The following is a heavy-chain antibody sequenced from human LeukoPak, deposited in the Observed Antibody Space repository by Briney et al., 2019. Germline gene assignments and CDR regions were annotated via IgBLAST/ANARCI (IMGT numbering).Heavy chain of an antibody. CDR1: GYSISSGYY. J-gene: IGHJ5*02. CDR2: IYHSGST. V-gene: IGHV4-38-2*02. CDR3: ARRRMTFMVRGPGWWFDP. D-gene: IGHD3-10*01. Sequence: SETLSLTCTVSGYSISSGYYWGWIRQPPGKGLEWIGSIYHSGSTYYNPSLKSRVTISVDTSKNQFSLKLSSVTAADTAVYYCARRRMTFMVRGPGWWFDPWGQGTLVTVSS.